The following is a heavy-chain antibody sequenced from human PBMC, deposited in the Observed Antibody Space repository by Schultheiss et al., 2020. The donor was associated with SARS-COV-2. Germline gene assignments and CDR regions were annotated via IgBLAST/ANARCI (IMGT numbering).Heavy chain of an antibody. V-gene: IGHV3-9*01. D-gene: IGHD3-10*01. CDR1: GFTFSSYA. CDR2: ISWNSGSI. J-gene: IGHJ6*02. Sequence: GGSLRLSCAASGFTFSSYAMHWVRQAPGKGLEWVSGISWNSGSIGYADSVKGRFTISRDNAKNSLYLQMNSLRAEDTALYYCAKALYYYGMDVWGQGTTVTVSS. CDR3: AKALYYYGMDV.